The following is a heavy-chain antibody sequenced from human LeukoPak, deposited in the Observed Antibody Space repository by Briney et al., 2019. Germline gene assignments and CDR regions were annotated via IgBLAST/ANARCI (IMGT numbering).Heavy chain of an antibody. CDR3: ARQKCTSASCLTKNAFDI. V-gene: IGHV4-4*09. CDR2: IYTSGST. J-gene: IGHJ3*02. D-gene: IGHD2-2*01. CDR1: GSISGYY. Sequence: SETLSPTCTVSGSISGYYWSWIRQPPGKGLEWIGYIYTSGSTNYHPSLESRVTISVDTSKNQFSLDLSSVTAADTAVYYCARQKCTSASCLTKNAFDIWGQGTMVTVSS.